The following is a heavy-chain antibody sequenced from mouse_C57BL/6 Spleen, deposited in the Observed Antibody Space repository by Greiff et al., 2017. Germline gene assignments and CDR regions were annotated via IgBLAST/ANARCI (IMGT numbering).Heavy chain of an antibody. V-gene: IGHV1-26*01. CDR1: GYTFTDYY. J-gene: IGHJ3*01. CDR2: INPNNGGT. CDR3: AGEFAY. Sequence: VQLQQSGPELVKPGASVKISCKASGYTFTDYYMNWVKQSHGKSLEWIGDINPNNGGTSYNQKFKGKATLTVDKSSSAAYMELRSLTSEDSAVYYCAGEFAYWGQGTLVTVS.